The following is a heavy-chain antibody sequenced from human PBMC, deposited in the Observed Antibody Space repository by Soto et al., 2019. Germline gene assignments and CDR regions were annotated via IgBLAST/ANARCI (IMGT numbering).Heavy chain of an antibody. Sequence: ASVKVSCKASGYTFTNYSIHWVRQAPGQRLEWMGWINAYNGDANYAQRFQGRVSMTIDTSTTTAYMELRTLTSDDTAVYYCAINGQPTYYYYGMDVWGQGTTVTVSS. CDR3: AINGQPTYYYYGMDV. CDR1: GYTFTNYS. J-gene: IGHJ6*02. CDR2: INAYNGDA. D-gene: IGHD2-8*01. V-gene: IGHV1-3*01.